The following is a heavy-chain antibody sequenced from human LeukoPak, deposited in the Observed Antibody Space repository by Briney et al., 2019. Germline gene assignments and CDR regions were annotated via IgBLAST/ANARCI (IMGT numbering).Heavy chain of an antibody. J-gene: IGHJ3*02. CDR3: ARLGVSGSYSDSVGFLDALDI. D-gene: IGHD3-10*01. CDR2: IYPGDSDT. CDR1: GYSFTSYW. V-gene: IGHV5-51*01. Sequence: GESLKISCKGSGYSFTSYWIGWVRQMPGKGLEWMGIIYPGDSDTRYSPSFQGQVTISADKSISTAYLQWSSLKASDPAMYYCARLGVSGSYSDSVGFLDALDIWGQGTMVTVSS.